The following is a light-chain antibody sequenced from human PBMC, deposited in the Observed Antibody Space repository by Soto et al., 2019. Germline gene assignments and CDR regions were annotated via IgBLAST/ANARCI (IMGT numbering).Light chain of an antibody. CDR2: AAS. V-gene: IGKV1-27*01. Sequence: DIQMTQSPSSLSASVGDRVTITCRASQGISTYLAWYQQKPGKVPKLLIYAASTLQSGVPSRFSGSGSGTDFTLTISSLQPEDVAIYYCQKYNRAPRTFGQGTKVEIK. CDR1: QGISTY. J-gene: IGKJ1*01. CDR3: QKYNRAPRT.